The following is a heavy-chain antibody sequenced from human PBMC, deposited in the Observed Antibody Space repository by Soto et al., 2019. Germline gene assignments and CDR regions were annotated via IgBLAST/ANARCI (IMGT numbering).Heavy chain of an antibody. CDR1: GFTFSSYS. J-gene: IGHJ4*02. V-gene: IGHV3-21*01. D-gene: IGHD3-22*01. CDR2: ISSSSSYI. Sequence: EVQLVESGGGLVKPGGSLRLSCAASGFTFSSYSMNWVRQAPGKGLEWVSSISSSSSYIYYADSVKGRFTISRDNAKNSLYLQMNSLRAEDTAVYYCARWTYYYDSSGYYYGNLIDYWDQGTLVTVSS. CDR3: ARWTYYYDSSGYYYGNLIDY.